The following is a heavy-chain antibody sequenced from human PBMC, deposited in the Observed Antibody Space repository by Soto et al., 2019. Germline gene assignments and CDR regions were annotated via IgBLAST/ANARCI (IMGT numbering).Heavy chain of an antibody. CDR3: ARDRQQLTKYYFDY. D-gene: IGHD6-13*01. V-gene: IGHV3-21*01. J-gene: IGHJ4*02. CDR1: GFTFSSYS. Sequence: GGSLRLSCAASGFTFSSYSMNCVRQAPGKGLEWVSSISSSSSYIYYADSVKGRFTISRDNAKNSLYLQMNSLRDEDTAVYYCARDRQQLTKYYFDYWGQGTLVTVSS. CDR2: ISSSSSYI.